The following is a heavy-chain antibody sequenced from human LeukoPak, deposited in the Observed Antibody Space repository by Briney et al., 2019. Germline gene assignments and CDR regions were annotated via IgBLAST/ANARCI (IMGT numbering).Heavy chain of an antibody. V-gene: IGHV3-21*01. CDR1: GFTFSSFN. CDR3: ARSGGGPCDY. J-gene: IGHJ4*02. D-gene: IGHD3-10*01. CDR2: ISSSSTYI. Sequence: GGSLRLSCAASGFTFSSFNMNWVRQAPGKGLEWVSSISSSSTYIYYADSVKGRLTISRDNAKNSLYLQMNSLRAEDTAVYYCARSGGGPCDYWGQGTLVTVSS.